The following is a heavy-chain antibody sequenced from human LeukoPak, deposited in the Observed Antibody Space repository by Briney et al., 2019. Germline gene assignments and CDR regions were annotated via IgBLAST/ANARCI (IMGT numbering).Heavy chain of an antibody. V-gene: IGHV4-59*01. CDR1: AGSFPNY. CDR3: ATVGVVVPTSMNYYYMHI. Sequence: SETLSLTCTMSAGSFPNYWSWVRQPPGKGLEWIAYIYDSGNTIYNASLESRVTALIDRSRKQISLQMSFVTAADTAVYYCATVGVVVPTSMNYYYMHIWGKGTTVTVSS. D-gene: IGHD2-21*01. CDR2: IYDSGNT. J-gene: IGHJ6*03.